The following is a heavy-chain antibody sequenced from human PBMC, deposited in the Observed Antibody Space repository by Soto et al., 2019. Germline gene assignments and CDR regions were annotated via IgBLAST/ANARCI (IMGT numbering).Heavy chain of an antibody. D-gene: IGHD3-16*01. CDR3: AREYGLRGNYYYMDV. V-gene: IGHV4-4*02. J-gene: IGHJ6*03. Sequence: PSETLSLTCAVSSGSISSSNWWSWVRQPPGKGLEWIGEIYHSGSTNYNPSLKSRVTISVDKSKNQFSLKLSSVTAADTAVYYCAREYGLRGNYYYMDVWGKGTTVTVSS. CDR2: IYHSGST. CDR1: SGSISSSNW.